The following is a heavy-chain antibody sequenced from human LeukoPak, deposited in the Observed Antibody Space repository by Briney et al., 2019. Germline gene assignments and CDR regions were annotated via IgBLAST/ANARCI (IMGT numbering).Heavy chain of an antibody. V-gene: IGHV3-7*01. CDR3: ARAVGAYSYGLRPFDY. D-gene: IGHD5-18*01. Sequence: GGSLRLSCAASGFTFSSYWMNWARQAPGKGLEWVASINHNGNVNYYVDSVKGRFTISRDNAKNSLYLQMNSLRAEDTAVYYCARAVGAYSYGLRPFDYWGQGTLVTVSS. CDR1: GFTFSSYW. J-gene: IGHJ4*02. CDR2: INHNGNVN.